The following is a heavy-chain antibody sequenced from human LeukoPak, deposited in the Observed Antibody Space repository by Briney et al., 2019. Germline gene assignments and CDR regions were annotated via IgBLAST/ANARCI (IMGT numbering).Heavy chain of an antibody. V-gene: IGHV4-59*12. Sequence: PSETLSLTCTVSGASIRSYYRNWIRQPPGKGLEWIGYIYYSGSTNYNPSLKSRVTISVDTSKNQFSLKLSSVTAADTAVYYCARDYGDYFDYWGQGTLVTVSS. CDR3: ARDYGDYFDY. CDR2: IYYSGST. D-gene: IGHD4-17*01. CDR1: GASIRSYY. J-gene: IGHJ4*02.